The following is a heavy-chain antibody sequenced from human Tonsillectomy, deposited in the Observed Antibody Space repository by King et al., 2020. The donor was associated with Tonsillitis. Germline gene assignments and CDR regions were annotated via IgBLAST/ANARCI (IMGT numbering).Heavy chain of an antibody. CDR2: IYYSGST. V-gene: IGHV4-59*08. J-gene: IGHJ5*02. CDR1: GGSISSYY. D-gene: IGHD3-16*01. CDR3: ARNHIWHWGLNWFDP. Sequence: VQLQESGPGLVKPSETLSLTCTVSGGSISSYYWSWIRQPPGKGLEWIGYIYYSGSTNYNPSLKSRGTISVDTSKNQFSLKLSSVTAADTAVYYCARNHIWHWGLNWFDPWGQGTLVTVSS.